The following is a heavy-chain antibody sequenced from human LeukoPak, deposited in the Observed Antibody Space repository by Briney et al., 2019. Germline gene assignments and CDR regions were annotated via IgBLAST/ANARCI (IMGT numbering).Heavy chain of an antibody. CDR3: ARGGNYFDY. D-gene: IGHD1-14*01. J-gene: IGHJ4*02. CDR2: MYTSGST. CDR1: GGSISSGSYY. Sequence: SQTLSLTCTVSGGSISSGSYYWSWIRQPAGKGLEWIGRMYTSGSTNYNSSLKSRVTISVDTSKNQFSLKLSSVTAADTAVYYCARGGNYFDYWGQGTLVTVSS. V-gene: IGHV4-61*02.